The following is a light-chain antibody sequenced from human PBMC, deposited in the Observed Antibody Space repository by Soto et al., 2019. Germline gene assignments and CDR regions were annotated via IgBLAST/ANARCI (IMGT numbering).Light chain of an antibody. V-gene: IGLV4-69*01. CDR2: LNSDGSH. CDR1: SGHINYA. Sequence: QPVLTQSPSASAFLGASVKLTCTLSSGHINYAIAWHQQQPEKGPRYLMKLNSDGSHSKGDGIPDRFSGSSSGAERYLTISSLQSEDEADYYCQTWGTGIWVFGGGTKLTVL. J-gene: IGLJ3*02. CDR3: QTWGTGIWV.